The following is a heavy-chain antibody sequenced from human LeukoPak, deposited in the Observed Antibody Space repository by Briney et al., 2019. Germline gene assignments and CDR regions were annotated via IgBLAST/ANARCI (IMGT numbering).Heavy chain of an antibody. CDR3: ARASSYYDILTGPLAVRYMDV. V-gene: IGHV4-34*01. Sequence: KPSETLSLTRAVYGGSFSGYYWSWIRQPPGKGLEWIGEINHSGSTNYNPSLKSRVTISVDTSKNQFSLKLSSVTAADTAVYYCARASSYYDILTGPLAVRYMDVWGKGTTVTVSS. CDR1: GGSFSGYY. D-gene: IGHD3-9*01. CDR2: INHSGST. J-gene: IGHJ6*03.